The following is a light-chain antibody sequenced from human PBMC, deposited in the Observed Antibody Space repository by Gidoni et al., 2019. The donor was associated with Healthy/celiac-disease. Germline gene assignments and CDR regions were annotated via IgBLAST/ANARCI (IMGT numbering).Light chain of an antibody. V-gene: IGLV8-61*01. J-gene: IGLJ3*02. CDR3: VLYMGSGIWV. CDR1: SGSVSTSYY. CDR2: STN. Sequence: QTVVTPEPSFPVSPGATVTLTCGLSSGSVSTSYYPSWYQQTPGQAPRTLIYSTNTRSSGVPDRFSGSILGNKAALTITGAQADDESDYYCVLYMGSGIWVFGGGTKLTVL.